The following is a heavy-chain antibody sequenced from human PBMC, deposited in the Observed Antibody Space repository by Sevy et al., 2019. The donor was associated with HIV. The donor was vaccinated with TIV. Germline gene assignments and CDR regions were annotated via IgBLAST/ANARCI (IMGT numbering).Heavy chain of an antibody. Sequence: ETLSLTCTVSGGSISSSSYYWGWIRQPPGKGLEWIGIIYYSGVTYYNPSLKSRVTISVDTSKNQFSLKLSSVTAADTAVYYCARLDATRPKGYYFDYWGQGTLVTVSS. D-gene: IGHD1-1*01. CDR1: GGSISSSSYY. V-gene: IGHV4-39*01. J-gene: IGHJ4*02. CDR3: ARLDATRPKGYYFDY. CDR2: IYYSGVT.